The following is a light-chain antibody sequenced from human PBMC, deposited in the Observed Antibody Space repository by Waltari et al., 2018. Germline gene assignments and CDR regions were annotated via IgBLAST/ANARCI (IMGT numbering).Light chain of an antibody. Sequence: IAMTQSPSTLSASVRDSVTITCRASQNIGTWVAWYQQKPGKAPKLLIFDGSTLESGVPSRFSGSASGTDFTLTINSLQPDDFASYFCQQYNSYLSSFGQGTKLEI. CDR3: QQYNSYLSS. J-gene: IGKJ2*01. CDR2: DGS. CDR1: QNIGTW. V-gene: IGKV1-5*01.